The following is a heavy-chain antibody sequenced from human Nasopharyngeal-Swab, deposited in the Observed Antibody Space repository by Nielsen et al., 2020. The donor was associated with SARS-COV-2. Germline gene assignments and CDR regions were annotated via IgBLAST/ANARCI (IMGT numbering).Heavy chain of an antibody. CDR2: IYYSGST. V-gene: IGHV4-39*01. D-gene: IGHD3-22*01. J-gene: IGHJ4*02. Sequence: SETLSLTCTVSGGSISSGGYYWGWIRQPPGKGLEWIGSIYYSGSTYYNPSLKSRVTISVDTSKNQFSLKLSSVTAADTAVYYCARINYYDSSGYYSWGQGTLVTVSS. CDR1: GGSISSGGYY. CDR3: ARINYYDSSGYYS.